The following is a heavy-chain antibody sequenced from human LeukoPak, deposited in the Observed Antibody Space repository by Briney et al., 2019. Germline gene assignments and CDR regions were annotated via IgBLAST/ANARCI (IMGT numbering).Heavy chain of an antibody. J-gene: IGHJ4*02. Sequence: SETLSLTCTVSGCSISSHYWSWIRQPPGKGLEWIGYIYYSGSTNYNPSLKSRVTISVDTSKNQFSLKLSSVTAADTAVYYCARIKVATTAFDYWGQGTLVTVSS. V-gene: IGHV4-59*11. CDR1: GCSISSHY. CDR2: IYYSGST. CDR3: ARIKVATTAFDY. D-gene: IGHD5-12*01.